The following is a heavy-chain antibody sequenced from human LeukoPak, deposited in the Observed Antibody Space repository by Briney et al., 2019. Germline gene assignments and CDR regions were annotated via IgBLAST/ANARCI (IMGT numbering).Heavy chain of an antibody. D-gene: IGHD2-15*01. CDR2: INPNSGGT. Sequence: ASVKVSCKASGYTFTGYHIHCVRQAPGQGLEWMGWINPNSGGTNYAQKFQGRVTMTRDTSISTAYIDLNRLRSDDTAVYYCARGYCTADSCSGAWFDPWGRGTLVTVSS. V-gene: IGHV1-2*02. CDR1: GYTFTGYH. J-gene: IGHJ5*02. CDR3: ARGYCTADSCSGAWFDP.